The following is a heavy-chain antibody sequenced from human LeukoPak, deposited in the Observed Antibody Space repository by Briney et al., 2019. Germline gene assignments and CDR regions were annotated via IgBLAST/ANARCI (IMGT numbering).Heavy chain of an antibody. J-gene: IGHJ4*02. V-gene: IGHV4-39*01. CDR2: IYYSGST. CDR3: ARHVRRTYHRYFDY. CDR1: GGSISSNSDY. D-gene: IGHD1-14*01. Sequence: SETLSLTCTVSGGSISSNSDYWDWIRQPPGKGLEWIGTIYYSGSTVYNPSLKSRVSISVDTSNNQFSLKLGSVTAADTAVYYCARHVRRTYHRYFDYWGQGTLVTVSS.